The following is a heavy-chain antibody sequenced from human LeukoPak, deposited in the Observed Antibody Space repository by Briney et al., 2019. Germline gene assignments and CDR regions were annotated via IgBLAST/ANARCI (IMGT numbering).Heavy chain of an antibody. Sequence: ASVKVSCKASGGTFSSYAISWVRQAPGQGLEWMGGIIPIFGTANYAQKFQGRVTITADESTSTAYMELSSLRSEDTAVYYCARTNRNSSSWLTPNAYYYYGMDVWGQGTTVTVS. V-gene: IGHV1-69*13. CDR2: IIPIFGTA. CDR3: ARTNRNSSSWLTPNAYYYYGMDV. J-gene: IGHJ6*02. CDR1: GGTFSSYA. D-gene: IGHD6-13*01.